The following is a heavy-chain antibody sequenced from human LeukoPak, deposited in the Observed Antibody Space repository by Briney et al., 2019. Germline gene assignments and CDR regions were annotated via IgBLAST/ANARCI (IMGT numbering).Heavy chain of an antibody. CDR3: AKDRVAVVHNWFDP. J-gene: IGHJ5*02. CDR2: ISGSGGST. V-gene: IGHV3-23*01. CDR1: GFTFSSYA. D-gene: IGHD6-19*01. Sequence: QSGGSLRLSCAASGFTFSSYAMSWVRQAPGKGLEWISAISGSGGSTYYADSVKGRFTISRDNSKNTLYLQMNSLRAEDTAVYYCAKDRVAVVHNWFDPWGQGTLVTVSS.